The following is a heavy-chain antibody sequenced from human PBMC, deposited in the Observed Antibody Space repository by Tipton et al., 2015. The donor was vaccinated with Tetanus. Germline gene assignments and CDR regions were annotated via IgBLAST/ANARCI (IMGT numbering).Heavy chain of an antibody. J-gene: IGHJ4*02. V-gene: IGHV5-51*01. CDR3: ARAHFTDGVCNFGF. D-gene: IGHD3-3*01. CDR1: GYIFNNYW. Sequence: VQLVQSGGEVKKPGESLKISCKGSGYIFNNYWIGWVRQKPGQGLEGMGIIYPGDSDTRYSPSFQGQVTISVDKSISTAYLQWSSLKASDTSMFYCARAHFTDGVCNFGFWGQGALVTVAS. CDR2: IYPGDSDT.